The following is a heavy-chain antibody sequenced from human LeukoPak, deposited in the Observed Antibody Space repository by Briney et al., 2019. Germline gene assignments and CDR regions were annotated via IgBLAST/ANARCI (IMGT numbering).Heavy chain of an antibody. CDR2: ISSSGSYI. J-gene: IGHJ4*02. Sequence: PGGSLRLSCVASGFTFSSYSMNWVRQAPGKGLEWVSSISSSGSYIYYADSVKGRFTISRDNTKNSLYLQMNSLRAEDTAVYYCAKDHSSSSESYYFDYWGQGTLVTVSS. CDR1: GFTFSSYS. V-gene: IGHV3-21*04. CDR3: AKDHSSSSESYYFDY. D-gene: IGHD6-6*01.